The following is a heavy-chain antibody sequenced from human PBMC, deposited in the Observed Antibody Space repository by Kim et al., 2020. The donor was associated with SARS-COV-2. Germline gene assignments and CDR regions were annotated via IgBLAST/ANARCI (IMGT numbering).Heavy chain of an antibody. D-gene: IGHD3-22*01. V-gene: IGHV1-69*13. CDR2: IIPIFGTA. Sequence: SVKVSCKASGGTFSSYAISWVRQTPGQGLEWMGGIIPIFGTANYAQKFQGRVTITADESTSTAYMELSSLRSEDTAVYYCARGGHYYDSSGYYTPRFDYWGQGTLVTVSS. CDR1: GGTFSSYA. CDR3: ARGGHYYDSSGYYTPRFDY. J-gene: IGHJ4*02.